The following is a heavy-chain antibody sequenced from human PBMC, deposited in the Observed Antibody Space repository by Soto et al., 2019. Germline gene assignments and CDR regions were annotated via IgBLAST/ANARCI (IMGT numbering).Heavy chain of an antibody. Sequence: RRLSCATSGFTFTYFSISWVRPAPGRGLEWVGFIRSKDYGGTTEYAASVKGRFAIPRDDSTGIAYLQMNSLKNEDTAVYYCTREIPYFDSWGQGTLVTVS. CDR1: GFTFTYFS. V-gene: IGHV3-49*02. CDR2: IRSKDYGGTT. J-gene: IGHJ4*02. CDR3: TREIPYFDS.